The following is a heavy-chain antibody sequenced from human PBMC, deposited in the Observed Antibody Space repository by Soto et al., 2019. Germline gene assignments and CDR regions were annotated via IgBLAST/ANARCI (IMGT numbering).Heavy chain of an antibody. CDR1: GFTFRSYA. Sequence: HPGGSLRLSCAASGFTFRSYAMSWVRQAPGKGLEWVSAISGSGGSTYYADSVKGRFTISRDNSKNTLYLQMNSLRAEDTAVYYCAKDDYPYYDDSSGYHFDYWGQGALVTVSS. J-gene: IGHJ4*02. V-gene: IGHV3-23*01. CDR2: ISGSGGST. D-gene: IGHD3-22*01. CDR3: AKDDYPYYDDSSGYHFDY.